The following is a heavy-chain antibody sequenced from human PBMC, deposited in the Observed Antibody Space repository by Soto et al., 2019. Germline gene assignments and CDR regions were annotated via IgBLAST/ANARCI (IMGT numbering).Heavy chain of an antibody. CDR2: ISNSGGST. V-gene: IGHV3-23*01. CDR3: AHHRGYGVFDAVDI. D-gene: IGHD4-17*01. J-gene: IGHJ3*02. CDR1: GFIFSTYA. Sequence: EVQLLESGGGLVQPGGSLRLSCAASGFIFSTYAMNWVRQAPGKGLEWVSAISNSGGSTFYAESVRGRFIIARDNSIETLYLQTSSMRTEDTAVYYCAHHRGYGVFDAVDIWGQGTMVGVSS.